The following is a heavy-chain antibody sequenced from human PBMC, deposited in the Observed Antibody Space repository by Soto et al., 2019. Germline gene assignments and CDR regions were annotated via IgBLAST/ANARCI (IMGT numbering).Heavy chain of an antibody. CDR2: IYYSGST. D-gene: IGHD3-10*01. Sequence: SETLSLTCTVSGGSVSSGSYYWSWIRQPPGKGLEWIGYIYYSGSTNYNPSLKSRVTISVDTSKNQFSLKLSSVTAADTAVYYCASDKWFGVLTTHYYYGMDVWGQGTTVTVSS. CDR3: ASDKWFGVLTTHYYYGMDV. V-gene: IGHV4-61*01. CDR1: GGSVSSGSYY. J-gene: IGHJ6*02.